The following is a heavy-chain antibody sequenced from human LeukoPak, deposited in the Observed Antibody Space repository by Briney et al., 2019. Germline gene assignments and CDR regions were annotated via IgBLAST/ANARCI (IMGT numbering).Heavy chain of an antibody. V-gene: IGHV4-61*02. CDR2: IYTSGST. CDR1: GGSISSGSYY. Sequence: SETLSLTCTASGGSISSGSYYWSWIRQPAGKGLEWIGRIYTSGSTNYNPSLKSRVTISVDTSKNQFSLKLNSVTAADTAVHYCARTEVRDYYYYYMDVWGKGTTVTVSS. CDR3: ARTEVRDYYYYYMDV. J-gene: IGHJ6*03.